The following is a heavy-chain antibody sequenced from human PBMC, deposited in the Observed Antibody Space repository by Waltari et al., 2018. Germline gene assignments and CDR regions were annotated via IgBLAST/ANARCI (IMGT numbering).Heavy chain of an antibody. J-gene: IGHJ2*01. CDR2: INPSGGST. D-gene: IGHD6-6*01. V-gene: IGHV1-46*01. CDR3: ARKEALYSSSWDYWYFDL. CDR1: GYTFTSYY. Sequence: QVQLVQSGAEVKKPGASVKVSCKASGYTFTSYYMHWVRQAPGQGLEWMGIINPSGGSTSYAQKFQGRVTMTRDTSTSTVYMELSSVTAADTAVYYCARKEALYSSSWDYWYFDLWGRGTLVTVSS.